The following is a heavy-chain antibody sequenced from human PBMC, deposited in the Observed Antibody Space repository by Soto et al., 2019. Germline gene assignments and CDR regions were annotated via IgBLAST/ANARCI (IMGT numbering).Heavy chain of an antibody. Sequence: QVQLQESGPGLVKPSETLSLTCTVSGGSVSSGSYYWSWIRQPPGKGLEWIGYIYYSGSTNYNPSRKSRVTISVDTSKNQFSLKLSSVTAADTAVYYCARDLGAMVRGVNPGLSYNWFDPWGQGTLVTVSS. CDR3: ARDLGAMVRGVNPGLSYNWFDP. CDR1: GGSVSSGSYY. D-gene: IGHD3-10*01. V-gene: IGHV4-61*01. CDR2: IYYSGST. J-gene: IGHJ5*02.